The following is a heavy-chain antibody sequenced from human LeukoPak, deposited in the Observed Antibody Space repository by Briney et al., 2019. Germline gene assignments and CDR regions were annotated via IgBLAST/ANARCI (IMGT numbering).Heavy chain of an antibody. J-gene: IGHJ4*02. CDR2: ISGSGGST. CDR3: AKDYPLDY. CDR1: GFTFSSYT. Sequence: PGGSLRLSCAASGFTFSSYTMHWVRQAPGKRLEWVSAISGSGGSTYYADSVKGRFTISRDNSKNTVYLQMNTLRAEDTAVYYCAKDYPLDYWGQGALVTVSS. V-gene: IGHV3-23*01.